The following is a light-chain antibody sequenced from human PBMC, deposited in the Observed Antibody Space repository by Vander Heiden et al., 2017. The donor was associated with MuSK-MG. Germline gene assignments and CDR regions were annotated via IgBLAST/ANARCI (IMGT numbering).Light chain of an antibody. CDR3: CAYAGSYSWV. V-gene: IGLV2-11*01. J-gene: IGLJ3*02. Sequence: QSALTQPRSVSGSPGQSVTISCTGTNSDVGGYNYVSWYQQHPGKVPKLIIYDVDMRPSGVPDRFSGSKSANTASLTISGLQPEDEADYFCCAYAGSYSWVFGGGTKLTVL. CDR2: DVD. CDR1: NSDVGGYNY.